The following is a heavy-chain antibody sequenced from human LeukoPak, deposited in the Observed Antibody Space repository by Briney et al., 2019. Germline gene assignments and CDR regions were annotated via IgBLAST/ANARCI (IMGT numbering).Heavy chain of an antibody. CDR2: FDPEDGET. Sequence: ASVKVSCKVSGYTLTELSMHWVRPAPGKGLEWMGGFDPEDGETIYAQKFQGRVTMTEDTSTDTAYMELSSLRSEDTAVYYCATALGPEPGFDYWGQGTLVTVSS. CDR3: ATALGPEPGFDY. D-gene: IGHD3-16*01. J-gene: IGHJ4*02. V-gene: IGHV1-24*01. CDR1: GYTLTELS.